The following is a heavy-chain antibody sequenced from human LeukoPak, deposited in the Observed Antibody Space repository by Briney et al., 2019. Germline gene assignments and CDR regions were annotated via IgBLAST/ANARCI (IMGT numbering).Heavy chain of an antibody. CDR3: ARANSGYYYD. Sequence: GGSLRLSCAASGFNFRKYEMNWVRQAPGKGLEWLSYISGSGSTIYYADSVKGRFTISRDNAKNSLYLQMNSLRAEDTAVYYCARANSGYYYDWGQGTLVTVSS. CDR2: ISGSGSTI. V-gene: IGHV3-48*03. D-gene: IGHD3-22*01. J-gene: IGHJ4*02. CDR1: GFNFRKYE.